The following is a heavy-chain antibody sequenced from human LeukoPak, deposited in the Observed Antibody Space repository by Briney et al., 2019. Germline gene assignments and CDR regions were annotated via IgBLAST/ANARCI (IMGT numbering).Heavy chain of an antibody. V-gene: IGHV4-59*01. J-gene: IGHJ4*02. CDR3: ARGVYIAAAQYAY. Sequence: SETLSLTCTVSGGSISSYYWSWIRQPPGKGLEWIGYIYYSGATKYNPSLKSRVSISVDTSKNQFSLKLSSVTAADTAVYYCARGVYIAAAQYAYWGQGTLVTVSS. CDR2: IYYSGAT. D-gene: IGHD6-13*01. CDR1: GGSISSYY.